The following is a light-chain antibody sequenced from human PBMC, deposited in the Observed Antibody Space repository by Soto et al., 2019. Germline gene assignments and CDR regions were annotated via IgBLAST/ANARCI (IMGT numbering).Light chain of an antibody. CDR1: QSISSW. CDR3: QQDDTYWT. J-gene: IGKJ1*01. V-gene: IGKV1-5*01. CDR2: DAS. Sequence: DIQMTQSPSTLSASVGDRVTITCRASQSISSWLAWYQQKPGKAPKLLIFDASTLESGVPSRFSGSGYGTEFTLTISSLQADDFATYYCQQDDTYWTFGQGTKVEIK.